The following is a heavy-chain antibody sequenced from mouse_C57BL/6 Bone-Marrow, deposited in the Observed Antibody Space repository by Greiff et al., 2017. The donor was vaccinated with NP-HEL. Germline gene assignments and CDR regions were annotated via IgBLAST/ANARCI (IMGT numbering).Heavy chain of an antibody. CDR3: AGDRYGNYGCFAY. CDR1: GFPITSGYY. Sequence: ESGPGLVKPSQSLFLTCSITGFPITSGYYWIWIRQSPGKPLEWMGYITHSGETFYNPSLQSPISITRETSKNQFFLQLNSVTTEDTDMYYGAGDRYGNYGCFAYWGQGTLVTVSA. J-gene: IGHJ3*01. V-gene: IGHV12-3*01. D-gene: IGHD2-1*01. CDR2: ITHSGET.